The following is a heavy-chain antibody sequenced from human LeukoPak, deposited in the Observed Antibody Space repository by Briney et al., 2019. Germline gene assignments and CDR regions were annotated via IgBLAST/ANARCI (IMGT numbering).Heavy chain of an antibody. J-gene: IGHJ6*02. CDR3: AKGGSGYYYNNGMDV. D-gene: IGHD3-3*01. CDR1: GFMFSSYA. V-gene: IGHV3-23*01. CDR2: ISGSGDRT. Sequence: GGSLRLSCAASGFMFSSYAMSWVRQAPGKGLEWVSDISGSGDRTNQADSVKGRFTISRDNSKNTLYLQMNSLRAEDTAVYYCAKGGSGYYYNNGMDVWGQGTTVTVSS.